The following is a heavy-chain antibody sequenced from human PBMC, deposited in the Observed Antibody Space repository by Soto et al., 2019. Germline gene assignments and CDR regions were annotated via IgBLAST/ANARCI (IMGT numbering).Heavy chain of an antibody. CDR2: INHSGSP. CDR1: SGSISSINW. Sequence: SETLSLTCAVSSGSISSINWWTWVRQPPGKGLEWIGEINHSGSPNYNPSLRSRVTISVDASKNQFSLKVSSVTAADTAVYYCARRNPPWLVGYYFDYWGQGTLVTVSS. CDR3: ARRNPPWLVGYYFDY. D-gene: IGHD6-19*01. V-gene: IGHV4-4*02. J-gene: IGHJ4*02.